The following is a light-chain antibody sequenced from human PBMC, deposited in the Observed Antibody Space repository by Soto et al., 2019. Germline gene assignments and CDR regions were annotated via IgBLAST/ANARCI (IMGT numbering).Light chain of an antibody. CDR2: AAS. CDR3: QKSYSFPLT. Sequence: DIQMTQSPSSLSASVGDRVTITCRASQSITTYFNWYQQKPGKDPKLMIYAASGLQSGVTSTFSGSGSGTDFTLTIRSLQSEEFATYVCQKSYSFPLTFGAGTKGDIK. CDR1: QSITTY. V-gene: IGKV1-39*01. J-gene: IGKJ4*01.